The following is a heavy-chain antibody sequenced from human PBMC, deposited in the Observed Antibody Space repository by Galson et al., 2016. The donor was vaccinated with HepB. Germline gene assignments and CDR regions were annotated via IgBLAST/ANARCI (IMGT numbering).Heavy chain of an antibody. D-gene: IGHD3-10*01. V-gene: IGHV3-53*01. J-gene: IGHJ4*02. CDR2: VYSGGSA. CDR3: ARDSYHGSGILND. Sequence: SLRLSCAASGFTVSSYSMNWVRQAPGKGLQWVSVVYSGGSAYYADSVKGRFTLSRDHSTNTLYLQMNSLRVEDTAVYYCARDSYHGSGILNDWGQGTLVTVSS. CDR1: GFTVSSYS.